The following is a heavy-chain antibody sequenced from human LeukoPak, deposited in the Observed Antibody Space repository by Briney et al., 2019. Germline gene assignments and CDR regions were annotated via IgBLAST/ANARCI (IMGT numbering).Heavy chain of an antibody. D-gene: IGHD3-22*01. J-gene: IGHJ3*02. Sequence: SETLSLTCTVSGGSISSYYWSWIRQPPGKGLEWIGYIYYSGSTNYNPSLKSRVTISVDTSKNQFSLKLSSVTAADTAVYYCARHISNPEGTMIVVAFDIWGQGTMVTVSS. V-gene: IGHV4-59*08. CDR1: GGSISSYY. CDR2: IYYSGST. CDR3: ARHISNPEGTMIVVAFDI.